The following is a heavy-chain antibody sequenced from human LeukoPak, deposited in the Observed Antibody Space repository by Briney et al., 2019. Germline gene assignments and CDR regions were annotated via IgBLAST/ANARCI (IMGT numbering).Heavy chain of an antibody. D-gene: IGHD3-3*01. J-gene: IGHJ4*02. Sequence: SETLSLTCTVFGGSISPYFWGWIRQPPGKGREWIGYIYYRGSTNYNPSLKSRVTISLDTSKDQFSLKLSSVTAADTAVYYCAREGVVKGYFDYWGQGTLVTVSS. CDR3: AREGVVKGYFDY. CDR1: GGSISPYF. V-gene: IGHV4-59*01. CDR2: IYYRGST.